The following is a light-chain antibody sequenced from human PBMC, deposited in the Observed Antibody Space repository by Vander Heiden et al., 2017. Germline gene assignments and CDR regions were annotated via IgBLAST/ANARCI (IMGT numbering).Light chain of an antibody. CDR1: RLGDKY. Sequence: SYELTQPPSVSVSPGQTASITCSGDRLGDKYACWYQQKPGQSPVLVIYQDNKRPSGIPERFSGSTSANTATLTISGTQPMDEADYYCQAWDNNLMMFGGGTKLTVL. CDR3: QAWDNNLMM. V-gene: IGLV3-1*01. J-gene: IGLJ3*02. CDR2: QDN.